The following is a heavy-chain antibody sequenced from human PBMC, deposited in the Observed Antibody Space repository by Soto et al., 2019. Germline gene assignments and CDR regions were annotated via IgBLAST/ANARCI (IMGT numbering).Heavy chain of an antibody. CDR3: AKDVWPPGTSDWSFDL. CDR1: GFTFSSYA. J-gene: IGHJ2*01. D-gene: IGHD3-16*01. CDR2: ISRTGGST. V-gene: IGHV3-23*01. Sequence: GGSLRLSCAASGFTFSSYAMTWVRQPPGKGLEWVSGISRTGGSTYSADSVKGRVTISRDNSRNTLYLQMNSLRAGDTAVYYCAKDVWPPGTSDWSFDLWGRGTLVTVSS.